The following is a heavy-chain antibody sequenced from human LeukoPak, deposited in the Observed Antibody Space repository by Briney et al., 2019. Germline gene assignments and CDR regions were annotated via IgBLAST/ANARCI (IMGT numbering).Heavy chain of an antibody. CDR2: IYSGGTT. V-gene: IGHV3-53*01. CDR3: ATPGTFYSSGWYTYGY. J-gene: IGHJ4*02. CDR1: GLSVSSSY. D-gene: IGHD6-13*01. Sequence: GGSLRLSCAASGLSVSSSYMSWVRQAPGKGLEWVSVIYSGGTTLYTDSVKGRFTISRDNSKNTVSLQMNSLRAEDTAVYYCATPGTFYSSGWYTYGYWGQGTLVSVSS.